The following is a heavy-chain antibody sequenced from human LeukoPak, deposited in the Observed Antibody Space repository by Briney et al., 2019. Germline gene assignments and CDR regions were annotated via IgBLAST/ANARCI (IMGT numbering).Heavy chain of an antibody. V-gene: IGHV1-18*01. J-gene: IGHJ5*02. Sequence: ASVKVSCKASGYTFTIYGISWVRQAPGQGPEWMGWIDTYNGNTLYAKKFQGRVTMTTDTSTSTAYMELRSLTSDDTAVYYCARDHGIIGATPNWFDPWGQGTLVIVSS. CDR1: GYTFTIYG. CDR2: IDTYNGNT. CDR3: ARDHGIIGATPNWFDP. D-gene: IGHD1-20*01.